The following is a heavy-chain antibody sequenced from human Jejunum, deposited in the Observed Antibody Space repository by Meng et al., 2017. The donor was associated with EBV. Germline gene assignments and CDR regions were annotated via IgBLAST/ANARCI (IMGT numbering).Heavy chain of an antibody. CDR1: GFTFTTCA. J-gene: IGHJ4*02. Sequence: VLLSGVGGGVGPPGGSLRSACAASGFTFTTCALYWVRQAPGKGLEWVSAISSTGEKTHYADSVKGRFTISRDNSGNTLSLQMNSLRSEDTGIYFCAKQLGENLGIKYWGQGTLVTVSS. CDR2: ISSTGEKT. D-gene: IGHD2-21*01. V-gene: IGHV3-23*01. CDR3: AKQLGENLGIKY.